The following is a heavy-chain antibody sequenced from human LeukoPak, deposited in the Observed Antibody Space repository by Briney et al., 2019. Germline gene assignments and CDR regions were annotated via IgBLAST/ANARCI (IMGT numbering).Heavy chain of an antibody. CDR3: ARSGDSSGYYPPSFYYFDY. V-gene: IGHV4-61*08. D-gene: IGHD3-22*01. Sequence: SETLSLTCTVSGGSVSSNGYFWNWIRQPPGKGLEWIGYIYNRGSTNYNSSLKSRVTISVDTSNNQFSLRLSSVTAADTAVYYCARSGDSSGYYPPSFYYFDYWGQGTLVTVSS. J-gene: IGHJ4*02. CDR1: GGSVSSNGYF. CDR2: IYNRGST.